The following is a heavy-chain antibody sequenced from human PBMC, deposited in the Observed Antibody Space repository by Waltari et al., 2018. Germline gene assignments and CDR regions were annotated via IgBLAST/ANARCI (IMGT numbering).Heavy chain of an antibody. CDR3: ASGYCSGGSCYSWYYYMDV. J-gene: IGHJ6*03. CDR1: GGTFSSYA. CDR2: IITIFGTA. D-gene: IGHD2-15*01. Sequence: QVQLVQSGAEVKKPGSSVKVSCKASGGTFSSYAISWVRQAPGQGLEWMGGIITIFGTANYAQKFQGRVTITADESTSTAYMELSSLRSEDTAVYYCASGYCSGGSCYSWYYYMDVWGKGTTVTVSS. V-gene: IGHV1-69*12.